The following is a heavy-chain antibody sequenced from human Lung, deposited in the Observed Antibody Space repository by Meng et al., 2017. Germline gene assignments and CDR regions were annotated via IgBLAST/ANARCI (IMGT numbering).Heavy chain of an antibody. CDR2: INHSGSP. J-gene: IGHJ4*02. D-gene: IGHD4-11*01. CDR3: ARGPTTMAHDFDY. V-gene: IGHV4-34*01. CDR1: GGSFSDYY. Sequence: VPLRQGGAGLLNPSEPLSLTCVVSGGSFSDYYWSWIRQPPGKGLEWIGEINHSGSPNYNPSLESRATISVDTSQNNLSLKLSSVTAADSAVYYCARGPTTMAHDFDYWGQGTLVTVSS.